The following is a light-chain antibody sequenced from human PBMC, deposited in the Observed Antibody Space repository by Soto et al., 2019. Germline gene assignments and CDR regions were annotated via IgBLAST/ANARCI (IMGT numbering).Light chain of an antibody. J-gene: IGLJ1*01. CDR3: QSYDRGLTAYV. CDR2: GND. CDR1: SSNIGAGYE. Sequence: QSVLTQPPSVSGAPGQRVIISCTGTSSNIGAGYEVHWYHQLPGTAPKFLVSGNDNRPSGVPDRLSASKSGTSGSLAITDLQAEDEGHYYCQSYDRGLTAYVFGTGTKLTVL. V-gene: IGLV1-40*01.